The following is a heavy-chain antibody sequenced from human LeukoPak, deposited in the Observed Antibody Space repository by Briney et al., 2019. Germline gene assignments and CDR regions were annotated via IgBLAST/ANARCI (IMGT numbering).Heavy chain of an antibody. CDR3: AKGTFDWSFPLYFDS. CDR2: IGGSGGNT. D-gene: IGHD3-9*01. Sequence: LXXXCXXSGFTFXIYPMTWVRQAPGKGLEWVSAIGGSGGNTYYADSVKGRFTISRDNSKNTMYLQMNSPRVEDTAVYYCAKGTFDWSFPLYFDSWGQGILVTVSS. V-gene: IGHV3-23*01. J-gene: IGHJ4*02. CDR1: GFTFXIYP.